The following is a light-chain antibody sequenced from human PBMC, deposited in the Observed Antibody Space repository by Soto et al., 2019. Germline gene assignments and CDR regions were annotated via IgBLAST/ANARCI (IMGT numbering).Light chain of an antibody. CDR3: SSYVASNTLA. CDR2: DVS. J-gene: IGLJ2*01. V-gene: IGLV2-8*01. CDR1: TSDVGGYNY. Sequence: QSVLTQPPSASGSPGQSVAISCTGTTSDVGGYNYVSWYQQHPGKAPKLIIYDVSKLPSGVPDRFSGSKSGNTASLTVSGLQGEDEADYYCSSYVASNTLAFGGGTKVTVL.